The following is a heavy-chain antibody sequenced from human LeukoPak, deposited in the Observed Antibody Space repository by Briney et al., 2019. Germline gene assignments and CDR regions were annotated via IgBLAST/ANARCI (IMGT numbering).Heavy chain of an antibody. J-gene: IGHJ4*02. CDR3: ARTMVRGVIIPHY. V-gene: IGHV7-4-1*02. Sequence: ASVKVSCKASGYTFTSYGISWVRQAPGQGLEWMGWINTNTGNPTYAQGFTGRFVFSLDTSVSTAYLQISSLKAEDTAVYYCARTMVRGVIIPHYWGQGTLVTVSS. CDR2: INTNTGNP. D-gene: IGHD3-10*01. CDR1: GYTFTSYG.